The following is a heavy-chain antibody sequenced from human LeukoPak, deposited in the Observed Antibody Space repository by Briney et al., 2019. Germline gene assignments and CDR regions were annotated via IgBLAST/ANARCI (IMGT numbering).Heavy chain of an antibody. D-gene: IGHD5-18*01. J-gene: IGHJ4*02. CDR1: GFTFSSHG. CDR3: ARGHSSLDY. Sequence: GGTLRLSCAASGFTFSSHGMNWVRQAPGKGLEWVSYISSSSSTIYYADSVKGRFTISRDNAKNSLYLQMNSLRAEDTAVYYCARGHSSLDYWGQGTLVTVSS. V-gene: IGHV3-48*01. CDR2: ISSSSSTI.